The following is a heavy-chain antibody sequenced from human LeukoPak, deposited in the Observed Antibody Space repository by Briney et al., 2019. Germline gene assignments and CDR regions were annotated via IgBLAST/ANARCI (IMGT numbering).Heavy chain of an antibody. D-gene: IGHD3-22*01. CDR3: ARETSRSPKVDYYDSSGSLY. CDR1: GFTFSSYW. V-gene: IGHV3-7*04. CDR2: IKQDGSEK. Sequence: PGGSLRLSCAASGFTFSSYWMSWVRQAPGKGLEWVANIKQDGSEKYYVDSVKGRFTISRDNAKNSLYLQMNSLRAEDTAVYYCARETSRSPKVDYYDSSGSLYWGQGTLVTVSS. J-gene: IGHJ4*02.